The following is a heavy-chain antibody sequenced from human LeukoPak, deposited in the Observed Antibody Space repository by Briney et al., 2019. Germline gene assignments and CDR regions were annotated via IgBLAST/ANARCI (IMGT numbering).Heavy chain of an antibody. CDR3: GRAFPPLRTSSAGDL. D-gene: IGHD3-16*01. V-gene: IGHV3-21*01. Sequence: GGSLRLSCSASGFTFSDYDMNWVRQAPGKGLEWVSSISYLSSHVYYGDSVKGRFSISRDNAKNSLYLQMNSLGAEDTAIYYCGRAFPPLRTSSAGDLWGQGSLVTVSS. J-gene: IGHJ4*02. CDR1: GFTFSDYD. CDR2: ISYLSSHV.